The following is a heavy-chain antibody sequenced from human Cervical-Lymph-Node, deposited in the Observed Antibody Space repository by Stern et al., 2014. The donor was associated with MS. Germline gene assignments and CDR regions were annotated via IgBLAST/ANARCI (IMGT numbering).Heavy chain of an antibody. CDR3: ARATDL. CDR1: GASIDHHF. V-gene: IGHV4-59*11. J-gene: IGHJ5*02. Sequence: QLQLQESGPGLLRPSETLSLTCTVSGASIDHHFWSWIRHPPGKGLEWIGYIYYSGTTNYNASLKGRVAISIDTSRTQFSLRLSSVTAADTAVYYCARATDLWGQGTLVAVSS. CDR2: IYYSGTT.